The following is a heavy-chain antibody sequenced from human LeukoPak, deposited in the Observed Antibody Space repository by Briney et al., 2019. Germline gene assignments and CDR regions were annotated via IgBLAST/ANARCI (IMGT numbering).Heavy chain of an antibody. Sequence: PGGSLRLSCAASGFTFSSYAMHWVRQAPGKGLEWVAVISYDGSNKYYADSVKGRFTISRDNSKNTLYLQMNSLRAEDTAVYYCAGLGIAAAGTNYWGQGTLVTVSS. CDR2: ISYDGSNK. J-gene: IGHJ4*02. CDR3: AGLGIAAAGTNY. D-gene: IGHD6-13*01. CDR1: GFTFSSYA. V-gene: IGHV3-30*04.